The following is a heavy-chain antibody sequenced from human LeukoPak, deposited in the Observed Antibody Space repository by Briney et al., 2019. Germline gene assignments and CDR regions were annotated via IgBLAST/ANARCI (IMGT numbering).Heavy chain of an antibody. V-gene: IGHV3-48*01. CDR1: GFTFTSYS. J-gene: IGHJ6*03. CDR2: ISSSSSTI. Sequence: PGGSLRLSCAASGFTFTSYSMNWVRQAPGKGLEWISYISSSSSTIYYADSVKGRFTISRDNARNSLYLQMNSLRAEDTAVYYCAKDGDTMSGTYYYDMDVWGKGTTVTIS. D-gene: IGHD1-26*01. CDR3: AKDGDTMSGTYYYDMDV.